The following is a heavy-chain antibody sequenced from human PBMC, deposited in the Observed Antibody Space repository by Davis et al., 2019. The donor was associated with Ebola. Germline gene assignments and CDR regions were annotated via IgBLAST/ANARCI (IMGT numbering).Heavy chain of an antibody. D-gene: IGHD6-13*01. CDR2: INHSGST. Sequence: SETLSLTCAVYGGSFSGYYWSWIRQPPGKGLEWIGEINHSGSTNYNPSLKSRVTISVDKSKNQFSLKLSSVTAADTAVYYCATSIAAGDYGMDVWGQGTLVTVSS. CDR1: GGSFSGYY. V-gene: IGHV4-34*01. CDR3: ATSIAAGDYGMDV. J-gene: IGHJ6*02.